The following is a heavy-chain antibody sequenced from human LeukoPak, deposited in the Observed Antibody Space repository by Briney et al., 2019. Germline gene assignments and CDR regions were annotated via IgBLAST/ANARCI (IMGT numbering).Heavy chain of an antibody. CDR3: ARAGYDFWSGYLDYYYYGMDV. D-gene: IGHD3-3*01. V-gene: IGHV4-59*01. J-gene: IGHJ6*02. CDR1: GGSISSYY. Sequence: SETLSLTCTVSGGSISSYYWSLIRQPPGKGLEWIVYIYYSGSTNYNPSLKSRVTISVDTSKNQFSLKLSSVTAADTAVYYCARAGYDFWSGYLDYYYYGMDVWGQGTTVTVSS. CDR2: IYYSGST.